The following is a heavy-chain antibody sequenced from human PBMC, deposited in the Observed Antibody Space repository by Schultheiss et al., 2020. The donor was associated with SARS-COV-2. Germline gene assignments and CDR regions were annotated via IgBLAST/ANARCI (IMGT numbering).Heavy chain of an antibody. CDR1: GGSISSYY. V-gene: IGHV4-59*01. CDR3: AKVGERGYSYGLVDY. D-gene: IGHD5-18*01. Sequence: SETLSLTCTVSGGSISSYYWSWIRQPPGKGLEWIGYIYNSGSTNHNPSLNSRVTISVDTSKNQFSLKLSSVTAADTAVYYCAKVGERGYSYGLVDYWGQGTLVTVSS. J-gene: IGHJ4*02. CDR2: IYNSGST.